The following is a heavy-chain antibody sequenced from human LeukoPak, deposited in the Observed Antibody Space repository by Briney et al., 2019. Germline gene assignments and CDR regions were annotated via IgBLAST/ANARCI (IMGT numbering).Heavy chain of an antibody. V-gene: IGHV1-46*03. CDR1: GYTFTSYY. J-gene: IGHJ6*02. CDR3: AVAYCGGDCYYYYAMDV. D-gene: IGHD2-21*02. Sequence: ASVKVSCTTSGYTFTSYYLHWVRQAPGQGLEWMGIINPSGGSTTYPQKFQGRVTMTRDPSTSTVYMELSSLRSEDTAVYYCAVAYCGGDCYYYYAMDVWGQGTRSSSP. CDR2: INPSGGST.